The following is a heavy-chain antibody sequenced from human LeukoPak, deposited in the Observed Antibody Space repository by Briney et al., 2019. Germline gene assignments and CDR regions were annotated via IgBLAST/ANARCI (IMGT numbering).Heavy chain of an antibody. V-gene: IGHV3-23*01. CDR1: GFTFSSYS. J-gene: IGHJ4*02. CDR2: ISGSGGST. CDR3: AKGMEWFRLDY. Sequence: GGSLRLSCAASGFTFSSYSMNWVRQAPGKGLEWVSAISGSGGSTHYADSVKGRFTISRDNSKNTLYLQMNSLRAEDTAVYYCAKGMEWFRLDYWGQGTLVTVSS. D-gene: IGHD3-3*01.